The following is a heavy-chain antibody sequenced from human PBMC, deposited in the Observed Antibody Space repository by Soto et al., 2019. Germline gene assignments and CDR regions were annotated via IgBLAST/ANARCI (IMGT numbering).Heavy chain of an antibody. V-gene: IGHV4-61*01. CDR3: ARWHRSIAAAGVDNWYDP. CDR1: GGSVSSGSYY. J-gene: IGHJ5*02. CDR2: IYYSGST. Sequence: SETLSLTCTVSGGSVSSGSYYWSWIRQPPGEGLEWIGYIYYSGSTNYNPSLKSRVTISVDTSKNQFSLKLSSVTAADTAVYYCARWHRSIAAAGVDNWYDPWGQGTLVTVSS. D-gene: IGHD6-13*01.